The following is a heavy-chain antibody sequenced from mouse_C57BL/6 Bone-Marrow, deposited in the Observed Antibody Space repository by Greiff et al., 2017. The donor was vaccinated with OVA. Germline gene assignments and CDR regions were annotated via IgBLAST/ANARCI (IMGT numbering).Heavy chain of an antibody. J-gene: IGHJ4*01. CDR2: ISSGGSYT. V-gene: IGHV5-6*01. Sequence: VESGGDLVKPGGSLKLSCAASGFTFSSYGMSWVRQTPDKRLEWVATISSGGSYTYYPDSVKGRFTISRDNAKNTLYLQMSSLKSEDTAMYYCARHGDDDAMDYWGQGTSVTVSS. CDR3: ARHGDDDAMDY. D-gene: IGHD2-3*01. CDR1: GFTFSSYG.